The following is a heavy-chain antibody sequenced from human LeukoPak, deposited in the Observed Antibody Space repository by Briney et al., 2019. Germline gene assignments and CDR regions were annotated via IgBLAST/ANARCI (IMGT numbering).Heavy chain of an antibody. J-gene: IGHJ4*02. Sequence: ASVKVSCKSSGYTFTGYYMHWVRQAPGQGLEWMGWINPNSGGTSYAQKFQGRVTMTRDTSISTAYMELSRLRSDDTAVFYCARDQGGPIVPAALNYWGQGTLVTVSS. V-gene: IGHV1-2*02. D-gene: IGHD2-2*01. CDR3: ARDQGGPIVPAALNY. CDR1: GYTFTGYY. CDR2: INPNSGGT.